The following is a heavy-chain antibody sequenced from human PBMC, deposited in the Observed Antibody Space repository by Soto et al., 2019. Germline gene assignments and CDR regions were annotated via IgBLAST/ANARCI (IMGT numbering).Heavy chain of an antibody. Sequence: QVQLVESGGGLAKPGGSLRLSCAASGFTFSHYFMTWIRQAPGKGLEWVSHISNSGSTTYYADSVKGRFTISRDNAKDSPSLQMNSLRAEDTAVYYCVREKYCSGGSCYSDYWGQGTLVTVCS. CDR2: ISNSGSTT. J-gene: IGHJ4*02. D-gene: IGHD2-15*01. CDR1: GFTFSHYF. CDR3: VREKYCSGGSCYSDY. V-gene: IGHV3-11*01.